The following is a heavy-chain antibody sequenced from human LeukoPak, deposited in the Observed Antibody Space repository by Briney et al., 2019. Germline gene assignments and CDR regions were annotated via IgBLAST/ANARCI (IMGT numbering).Heavy chain of an antibody. Sequence: PGGSLRLSCAASGFTYSSYWMHWVRQVPGMGLVWVSRISPDGSTTNYADSVKGRFTISRDNSKGSLYLQMNSLRTEDTALYYCAKVLGSSSWYSLGYWGQGTLVTVSS. V-gene: IGHV3-74*01. CDR1: GFTYSSYW. CDR2: ISPDGSTT. D-gene: IGHD6-13*01. CDR3: AKVLGSSSWYSLGY. J-gene: IGHJ4*02.